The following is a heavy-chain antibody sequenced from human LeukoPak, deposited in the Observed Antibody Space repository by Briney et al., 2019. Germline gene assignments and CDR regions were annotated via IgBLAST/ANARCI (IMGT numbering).Heavy chain of an antibody. Sequence: SQTLSLTCAISGDRISSNSVAWNWIRQSPSRGLEWLGRTYYKSKWYNDYAVSVKSRITINSDTSKNQFSLQLNSVTPEDTAVYYCARSAGFYFDYWGQGTLVTVSS. CDR1: GDRISSNSVA. CDR2: TYYKSKWYN. V-gene: IGHV6-1*01. CDR3: ARSAGFYFDY. J-gene: IGHJ4*02.